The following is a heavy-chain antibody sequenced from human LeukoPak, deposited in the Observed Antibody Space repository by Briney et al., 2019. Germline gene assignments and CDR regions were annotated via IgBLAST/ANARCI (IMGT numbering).Heavy chain of an antibody. Sequence: GGSLRLSCAASGFTFSDYAMTWVRQAPGKGLEWVSGISGSGDITWCADSVEGRFTISRDNSRNTLFLQMNSLWPEDTAIYYCATDYSSIREVIPHFGYWGQGTLVTVSS. CDR1: GFTFSDYA. D-gene: IGHD3-10*01. CDR2: ISGSGDIT. V-gene: IGHV3-23*01. CDR3: ATDYSSIREVIPHFGY. J-gene: IGHJ4*02.